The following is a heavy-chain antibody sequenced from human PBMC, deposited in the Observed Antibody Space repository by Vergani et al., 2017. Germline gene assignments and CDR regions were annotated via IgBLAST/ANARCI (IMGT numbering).Heavy chain of an antibody. D-gene: IGHD2-21*01. CDR3: TTDLATPSPPDGRDYFDH. CDR2: IKSQIDGGTT. CDR1: GFSFSNAW. V-gene: IGHV3-15*01. Sequence: EVQLVESGGGLVKPGGSLRLSCAASGFSFSNAWMTWVRQGPGKGLEWVGRIKSQIDGGTTDYAAPVKGRFTISRDDSTNMLYLHMNSLKTEDTAVYYCTTDLATPSPPDGRDYFDHWGQGTLVTVSS. J-gene: IGHJ4*02.